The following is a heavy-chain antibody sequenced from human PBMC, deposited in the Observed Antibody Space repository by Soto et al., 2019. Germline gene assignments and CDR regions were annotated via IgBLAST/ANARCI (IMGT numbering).Heavy chain of an antibody. V-gene: IGHV3-23*01. CDR3: AKNSYESGSYYLFDA. Sequence: EVQLLESGGGLVRPGESLRLSCAASDFTFGDFAMSWVRQAPGKGLEWVASISASSRSTYYADSVRGRFSIARDNSKNTLVLQMKILTAADTALYFCAKNSYESGSYYLFDACGQVTQVTFSS. J-gene: IGHJ5*02. D-gene: IGHD3-10*01. CDR2: ISASSRST. CDR1: DFTFGDFA.